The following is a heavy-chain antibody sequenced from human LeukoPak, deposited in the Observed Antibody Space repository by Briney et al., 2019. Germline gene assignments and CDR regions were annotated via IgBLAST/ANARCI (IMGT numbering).Heavy chain of an antibody. CDR2: MNPNSGNT. J-gene: IGHJ6*03. D-gene: IGHD6-6*01. V-gene: IGHV1-8*01. CDR1: GYTFTSYD. CDR3: ARGSSSLGSYYYYMDV. Sequence: ASVKVSCKASGYTFTSYDINWVRQATGHALEWMGWMNPNSGNTGYAQKLQGRVTMTTDTSTSTAYMDLRSLRSDDTAVYYCARGSSSLGSYYYYMDVWGKGTTVTVSS.